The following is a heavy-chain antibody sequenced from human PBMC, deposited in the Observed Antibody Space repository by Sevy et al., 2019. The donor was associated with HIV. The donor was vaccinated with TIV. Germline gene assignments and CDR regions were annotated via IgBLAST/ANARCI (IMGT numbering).Heavy chain of an antibody. J-gene: IGHJ4*02. Sequence: SETLSLTCTVSGGSISSSSYYWGWIRQPPGKGLEWIGSIYYSGSTYYNPSLKSRVTISVDTSKNQFSLKLSSVTAADTAVYYCARVPDSGTYLSLTLTAEFGVDYWGQGTLVTVSS. D-gene: IGHD1-26*01. V-gene: IGHV4-39*01. CDR3: ARVPDSGTYLSLTLTAEFGVDY. CDR2: IYYSGST. CDR1: GGSISSSSYY.